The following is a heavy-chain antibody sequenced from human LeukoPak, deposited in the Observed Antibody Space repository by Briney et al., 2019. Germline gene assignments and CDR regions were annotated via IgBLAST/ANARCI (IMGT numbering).Heavy chain of an antibody. CDR3: ARNDRMGGYAPHWFDP. CDR1: GGSISSYY. V-gene: IGHV4-59*08. Sequence: PSETLSLTCTVSGGSISSYYWSWIRQPPGKGLEWIGYIYYSGSTNYNPSLKSRVTISVDTSKNQFSLKLSSVTAADTAVFYCARNDRMGGYAPHWFDPWGQGTLVTVSS. D-gene: IGHD5-12*01. CDR2: IYYSGST. J-gene: IGHJ5*02.